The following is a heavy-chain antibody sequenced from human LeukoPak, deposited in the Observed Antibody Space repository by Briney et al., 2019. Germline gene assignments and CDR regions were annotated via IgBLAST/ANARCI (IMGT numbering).Heavy chain of an antibody. V-gene: IGHV1-69*13. CDR3: ARARENYYDSSGYSPDY. J-gene: IGHJ4*02. Sequence: SVKVSCKASGGTFSSYAISWVRQAPGQGLEWMGGIIPIFGTANYAQKFQGRVTITADESTSTAYMELSSLRSEDTAVYYCARARENYYDSSGYSPDYWGQGTLVTVPS. CDR1: GGTFSSYA. D-gene: IGHD3-22*01. CDR2: IIPIFGTA.